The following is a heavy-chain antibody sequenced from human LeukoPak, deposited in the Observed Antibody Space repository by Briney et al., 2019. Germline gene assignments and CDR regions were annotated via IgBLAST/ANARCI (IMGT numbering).Heavy chain of an antibody. J-gene: IGHJ5*02. D-gene: IGHD1-1*01. CDR1: GGTFSSYA. Sequence: GASVKVSCKASGGTFSSYAISWVRQAPGQGLEWMGGIIPIFGTTNYAQKFQGRVTMTRDMSTSTVYMELSSLRSEDTAVYYCARIGATGPWGQGTLVIVSS. V-gene: IGHV1-69*05. CDR2: IIPIFGTT. CDR3: ARIGATGP.